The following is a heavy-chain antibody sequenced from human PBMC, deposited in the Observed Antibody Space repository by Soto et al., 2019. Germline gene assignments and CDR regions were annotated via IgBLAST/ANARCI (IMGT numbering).Heavy chain of an antibody. D-gene: IGHD1-26*01. Sequence: GGSLRLSCAASGFTFSSYGMHWVRQAPGKGLEWVAVIWYDGSNKYYADSVKGRFTISRDNSKNTLYLQMNSLRAEDTAVYYCAVYYSGSRHTLGAFDIWGQGTMVTVSS. J-gene: IGHJ3*02. V-gene: IGHV3-33*01. CDR3: AVYYSGSRHTLGAFDI. CDR2: IWYDGSNK. CDR1: GFTFSSYG.